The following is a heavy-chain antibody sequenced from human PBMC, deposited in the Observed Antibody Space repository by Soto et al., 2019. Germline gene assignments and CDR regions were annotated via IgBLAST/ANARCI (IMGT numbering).Heavy chain of an antibody. Sequence: GGALRLSCAASGFTVSSNYMSWVRQAPGKGLEWVSLTYSGGNAYYADSVKGRFTISRDNSKNTLSLQMNSLRAEDTAVYYCARGPEYSNSYYYTDVWGEGTTVTVSS. CDR3: ARGPEYSNSYYYTDV. D-gene: IGHD6-6*01. CDR1: GFTVSSNY. CDR2: TYSGGNA. J-gene: IGHJ6*03. V-gene: IGHV3-66*01.